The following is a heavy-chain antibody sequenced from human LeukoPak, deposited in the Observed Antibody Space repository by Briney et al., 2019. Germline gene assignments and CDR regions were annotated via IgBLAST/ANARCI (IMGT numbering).Heavy chain of an antibody. V-gene: IGHV4-4*07. CDR3: ARGQAVAGPFDY. CDR1: GGSISSYY. CDR2: IYTGGST. D-gene: IGHD6-19*01. Sequence: SETLSLTCTVSGGSISSYYWSWIRQPAGKGLEWIGRIYTGGSTNYNPSLKSRVTISVDKSKNQFSLKLSSVTAADTAVYYCARGQAVAGPFDYWGQGTLVTVSS. J-gene: IGHJ4*02.